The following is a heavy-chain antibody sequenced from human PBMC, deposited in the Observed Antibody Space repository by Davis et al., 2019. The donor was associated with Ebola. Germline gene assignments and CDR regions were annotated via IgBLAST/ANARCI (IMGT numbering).Heavy chain of an antibody. V-gene: IGHV3-7*03. CDR1: GFTFSSYW. CDR2: IKQDGSEK. D-gene: IGHD6-6*01. Sequence: GGSLRLSCAASGFTFSSYWMSWVRQAPGKGLEWVANIKQDGSEKYYVDSVKGRFTISRDDSKNTAYLQMNSLKTEDTAVYYCTSSYASSSGDYWGQGTLVTVSS. J-gene: IGHJ4*02. CDR3: TSSYASSSGDY.